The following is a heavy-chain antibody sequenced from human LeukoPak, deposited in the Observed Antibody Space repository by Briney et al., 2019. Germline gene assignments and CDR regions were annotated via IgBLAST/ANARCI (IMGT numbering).Heavy chain of an antibody. V-gene: IGHV3-23*01. Sequence: PGGSLRLSCAASGFTFSSYAMSWVRQAPGKGLEWVSTISDSGGSAYYADSVKGRFTISRDNSKNTLFLQMNSLRAEDTAVYYCARAKRYDFWSGYPYAFDIWGQGTMVTVSS. CDR2: ISDSGGSA. CDR1: GFTFSSYA. CDR3: ARAKRYDFWSGYPYAFDI. J-gene: IGHJ3*02. D-gene: IGHD3-3*01.